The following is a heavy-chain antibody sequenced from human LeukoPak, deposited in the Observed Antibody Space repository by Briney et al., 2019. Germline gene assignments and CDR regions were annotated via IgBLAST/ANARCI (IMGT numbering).Heavy chain of an antibody. V-gene: IGHV3-21*01. CDR1: GFTFSSYG. CDR2: ISSGSSYI. D-gene: IGHD2-2*01. CDR3: ASRYCTSTNCYAFDI. Sequence: PGGSLRLSCAASGFTFSSYGMHWVRQAPGEGLEWVSSISSGSSYIYYGDSVKGRFTISRDNAANSLFLQMNSLRAEDTAVYYCASRYCTSTNCYAFDIWGQGTMVTVSS. J-gene: IGHJ3*02.